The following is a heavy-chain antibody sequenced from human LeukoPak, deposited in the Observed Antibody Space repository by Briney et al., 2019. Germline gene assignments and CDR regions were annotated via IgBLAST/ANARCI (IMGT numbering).Heavy chain of an antibody. J-gene: IGHJ4*02. CDR1: GFTFSSYW. CDR3: AKDSWGDYSDY. CDR2: IKQDGSEK. D-gene: IGHD4-17*01. V-gene: IGHV3-7*03. Sequence: GGSLRLSCAASGFTFSSYWMSWVRQAPGKGLEWVANIKQDGSEKYYVDSVKGRFTISRDNSKNTLYLQMNSLRAEDTAVYYCAKDSWGDYSDYWGQGTLVTVSS.